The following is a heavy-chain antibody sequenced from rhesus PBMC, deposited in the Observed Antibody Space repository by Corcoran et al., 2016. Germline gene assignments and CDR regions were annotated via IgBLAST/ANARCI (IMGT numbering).Heavy chain of an antibody. Sequence: EVQLVESGGGLAKPGGSLRLSCAASGFTFSNYWMNWARQAPGKGLEWVSAINSVGGSTYYAAAVKGRFTISRDNSKNTLSLQMTSLRAEDTAAYYCAKDRSAAPGTPYSFDSWGQGVLVTVSS. D-gene: IGHD1-38*01. CDR2: INSVGGST. J-gene: IGHJ4*01. V-gene: IGHV3S42*01. CDR1: GFTFSNYW. CDR3: AKDRSAAPGTPYSFDS.